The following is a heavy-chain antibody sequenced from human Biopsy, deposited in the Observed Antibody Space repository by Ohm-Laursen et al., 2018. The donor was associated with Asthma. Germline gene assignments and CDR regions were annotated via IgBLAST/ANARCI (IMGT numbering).Heavy chain of an antibody. CDR1: GFSFNSYG. D-gene: IGHD3-3*01. V-gene: IGHV3-30*18. CDR3: EKDRYYVFGGGFTI. J-gene: IGHJ3*02. CDR2: MSFDGRQT. Sequence: SLRLSCAASGFSFNSYGMHWVRQAPGKGLEWVAVMSFDGRQTYYADSVKGRFTISRDNSKNTLYLQMNSLRAEDTAVYYCEKDRYYVFGGGFTIGAKGTRVTASS.